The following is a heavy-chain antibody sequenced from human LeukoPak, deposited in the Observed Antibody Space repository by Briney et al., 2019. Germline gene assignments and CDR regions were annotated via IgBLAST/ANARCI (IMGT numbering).Heavy chain of an antibody. Sequence: SETLSLTCTVSGGSISSSSYYWDWIRQPPGKGLEWIGSIYYSGSTYYNPSLKSRVTISVDTSKNQFSLKLSSVTAADTAVYYCASHFSIVGATTLDYWGQGTLVTVSS. CDR3: ASHFSIVGATTLDY. CDR2: IYYSGST. V-gene: IGHV4-39*01. D-gene: IGHD1-26*01. J-gene: IGHJ4*02. CDR1: GGSISSSSYY.